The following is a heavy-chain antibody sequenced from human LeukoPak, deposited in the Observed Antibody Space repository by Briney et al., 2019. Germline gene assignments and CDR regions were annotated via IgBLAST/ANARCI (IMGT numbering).Heavy chain of an antibody. J-gene: IGHJ3*02. D-gene: IGHD6-19*01. V-gene: IGHV4-39*01. Sequence: SETLSLTCTVSGGSISSSSYYWGWIRQPPGKGLEWIGSIYYSGSTYYNPSLKSRVTISVDTSKNQFSLKLSSVTAADTAVYYCARQTGYSSGKGAFDIGRQGKMVTVSS. CDR2: IYYSGST. CDR1: GGSISSSSYY. CDR3: ARQTGYSSGKGAFDI.